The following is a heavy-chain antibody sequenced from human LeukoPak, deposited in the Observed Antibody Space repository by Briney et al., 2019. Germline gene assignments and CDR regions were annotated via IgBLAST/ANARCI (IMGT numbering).Heavy chain of an antibody. CDR3: AKGVYYYDSSAYYYTYYFDY. CDR1: GFPFSSYA. Sequence: GGSLRLSCAASGFPFSSYAMSWVRQAPGKGLEWVSAISGSGGTTYFADSVKGRFTISRDNSKNTLYLKMNTLRAEDTAVYYCAKGVYYYDSSAYYYTYYFDYWGQGTLVPVSS. CDR2: ISGSGGTT. D-gene: IGHD3-22*01. V-gene: IGHV3-23*01. J-gene: IGHJ4*02.